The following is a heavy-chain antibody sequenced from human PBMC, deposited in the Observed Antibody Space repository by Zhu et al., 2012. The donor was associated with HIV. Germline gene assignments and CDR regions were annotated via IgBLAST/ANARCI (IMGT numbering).Heavy chain of an antibody. V-gene: IGHV4-34*01. CDR1: GGSFSGYY. CDR3: ARRGYYDSSGLGGPXHWYFDL. J-gene: IGHJ2*01. CDR2: INHSGST. Sequence: QVQLQQWGAGLLKPSETLSLTCAVYGGSFSGYYWSWIRQPPGKGLEWIGEINHSGSTNYNPSLKSRVTISVDTSKNQFSLKLSSVTAADTAVYYCARRGYYDSSGLGGPXHWYFDLWGHGTLVTVSS. D-gene: IGHD3-22*01.